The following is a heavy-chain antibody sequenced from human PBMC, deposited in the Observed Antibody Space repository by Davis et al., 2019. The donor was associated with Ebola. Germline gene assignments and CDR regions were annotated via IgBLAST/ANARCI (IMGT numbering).Heavy chain of an antibody. Sequence: MPSETLSFTCAVYGGSLSGYYWSWVRQPPGKGLEWIGEIFHGGTTNYNPSLKSRVTMSVDTSKNQFSLRLSSVTAADTAVYYCARAGGSNDYVWGTYLDYWGQGTLVTVSS. J-gene: IGHJ4*02. V-gene: IGHV4-34*12. CDR1: GGSLSGYY. CDR3: ARAGGSNDYVWGTYLDY. D-gene: IGHD3-16*01. CDR2: IFHGGTT.